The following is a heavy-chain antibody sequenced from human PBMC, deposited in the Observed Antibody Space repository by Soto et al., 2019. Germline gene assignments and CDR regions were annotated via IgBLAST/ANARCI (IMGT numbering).Heavy chain of an antibody. CDR2: INHSGST. Sequence: PSETLSLTCAVYGGSFSGYYWSWIRQPPGKGLEWIGEINHSGSTNYNPSLKSRVTISVDTSKNQFSLKLSSVTAADTAVYYCARAPVGGYYYYYMDVWGKGTTVTVSS. J-gene: IGHJ6*03. CDR1: GGSFSGYY. CDR3: ARAPVGGYYYYYMDV. V-gene: IGHV4-34*01. D-gene: IGHD1-26*01.